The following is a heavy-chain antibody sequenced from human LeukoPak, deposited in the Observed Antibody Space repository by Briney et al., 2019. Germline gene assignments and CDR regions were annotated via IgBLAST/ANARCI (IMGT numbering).Heavy chain of an antibody. J-gene: IGHJ4*02. CDR1: GFTFSSYW. CDR2: IKQDGSEK. Sequence: GGSLRLSCAASGFTFSSYWMHWVRQAPGKGLEWVANIKQDGSEKYYVDSVKGRFTISRDNAKNTLYLQMNSLRVEDTAVYYCARDEPTVTTGPPVGSWGQGTLVTVSS. D-gene: IGHD4-17*01. V-gene: IGHV3-7*01. CDR3: ARDEPTVTTGPPVGS.